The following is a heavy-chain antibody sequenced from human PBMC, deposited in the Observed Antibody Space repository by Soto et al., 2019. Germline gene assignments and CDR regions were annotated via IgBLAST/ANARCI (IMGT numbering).Heavy chain of an antibody. Sequence: GGSLRLSCAVSGFTSDDYGMSWVRQAPGKGLEWVSGINWNGGSTGYADSVKGRFTISRDNAKNSLYLQMNSLRAEDTALYHCARSKLLSSISDAFDIWGQGTMVTVSS. V-gene: IGHV3-20*01. CDR3: ARSKLLSSISDAFDI. D-gene: IGHD2-2*01. J-gene: IGHJ3*02. CDR2: INWNGGST. CDR1: GFTSDDYG.